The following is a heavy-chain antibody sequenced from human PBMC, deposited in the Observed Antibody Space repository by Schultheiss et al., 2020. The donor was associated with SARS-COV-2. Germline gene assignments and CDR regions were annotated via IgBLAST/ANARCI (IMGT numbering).Heavy chain of an antibody. CDR1: GYSFTSYW. CDR2: IYPGDSDT. V-gene: IGHV5-51*01. CDR3: ARTATMADAFDI. D-gene: IGHD3-10*01. Sequence: GSLRLSCKGSGYSFTSYWIGWVRQMPGKGLEWMGIIYPGDSDTRYSPSFQGQVTISADKSISTAYLQWSSLKASDTAMYYCARTATMADAFDIWGQGTMVTVSS. J-gene: IGHJ3*02.